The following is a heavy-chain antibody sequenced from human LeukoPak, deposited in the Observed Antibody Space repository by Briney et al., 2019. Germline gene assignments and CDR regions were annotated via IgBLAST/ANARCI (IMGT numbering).Heavy chain of an antibody. CDR1: GFTFSSYG. Sequence: GGSLRLSCAASGFTFSSYGMHWVRQAPGKGLEWVAMIWYDGSNMYYADSVKGRFTISRDNSKNTVFLQMNSLRAEDTGVYYCARGGCARSSCYDNWGQGTLVTVSS. J-gene: IGHJ4*02. D-gene: IGHD6-13*01. V-gene: IGHV3-33*08. CDR3: ARGGCARSSCYDN. CDR2: IWYDGSNM.